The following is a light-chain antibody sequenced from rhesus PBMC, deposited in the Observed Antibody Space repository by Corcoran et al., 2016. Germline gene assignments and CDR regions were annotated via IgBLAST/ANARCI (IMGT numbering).Light chain of an antibody. CDR2: KAS. CDR3: HYIYGPPYS. Sequence: DIQMTQSPSSLSASVGDRVTITCRASENVNNYLHWYQQKPGNAPKVLIYKASTLQSGVPSRFSGSGSGTDFTLTISSLQPEDFVTYYWHYIYGPPYSFGQGTKIEV. V-gene: IGKV1-74*01. J-gene: IGKJ2*01. CDR1: ENVNNY.